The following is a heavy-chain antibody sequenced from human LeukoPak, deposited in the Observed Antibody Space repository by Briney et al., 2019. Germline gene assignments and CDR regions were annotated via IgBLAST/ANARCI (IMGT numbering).Heavy chain of an antibody. CDR1: GFPFNNYA. V-gene: IGHV3-23*01. D-gene: IGHD3-10*01. Sequence: GGSLRLSCAASGFPFNNYAMSWVRQAPGKGLECVSVISGDGGTTFYADSVKGRFTISRDNSKNTLYLQMNSLRAEDTAVYYCAKARITMVRGVRGGAFDIWGQGTMVTVSS. CDR3: AKARITMVRGVRGGAFDI. J-gene: IGHJ3*02. CDR2: ISGDGGTT.